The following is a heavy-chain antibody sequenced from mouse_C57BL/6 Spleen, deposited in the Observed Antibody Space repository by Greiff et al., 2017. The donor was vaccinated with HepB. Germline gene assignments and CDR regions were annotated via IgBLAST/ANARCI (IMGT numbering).Heavy chain of an antibody. CDR2: ISSGSSTI. D-gene: IGHD1-1*01. J-gene: IGHJ4*01. CDR1: GFTFSDYG. V-gene: IGHV5-17*01. Sequence: EVKLEESGGGLVKPGGSLKLSCAASGFTFSDYGMHWVRQAPEKGLEWVAYISSGSSTIYYADTVKGRFTISRDNAKNTLFLQMTSLRSEDTAMYYCARCYYGRGGFMDYWGQGTSVTVSS. CDR3: ARCYYGRGGFMDY.